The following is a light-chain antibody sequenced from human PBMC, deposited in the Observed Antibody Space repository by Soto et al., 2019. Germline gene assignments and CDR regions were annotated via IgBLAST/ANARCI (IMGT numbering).Light chain of an antibody. CDR2: EVS. CDR3: SSYGGSNNLI. CDR1: SSDVGGSNF. Sequence: QSALTQPPSASGSPGQSVTISCTGTSSDVGGSNFVSWYQQHPGKAPKLTIYEVSKRPSGVPDRFSGSKSGNTASLIVSGLQAEDEADYYCSSYGGSNNLIFGGGTQLTVL. V-gene: IGLV2-8*01. J-gene: IGLJ2*01.